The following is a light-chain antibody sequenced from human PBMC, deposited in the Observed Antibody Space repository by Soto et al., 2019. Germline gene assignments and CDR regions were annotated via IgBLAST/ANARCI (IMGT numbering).Light chain of an antibody. J-gene: IGLJ2*01. Sequence: QSALTQPASVSGSPGQSITISCTGTSSDVGGSNFVSWYQHHPGKAPKLIIYDVTRRPSGVSTRFSGSKSGNTASLTISGLQVEDEADYYCNSFRSSITLVVFGGGTKVTVL. CDR3: NSFRSSITLVV. CDR2: DVT. V-gene: IGLV2-14*03. CDR1: SSDVGGSNF.